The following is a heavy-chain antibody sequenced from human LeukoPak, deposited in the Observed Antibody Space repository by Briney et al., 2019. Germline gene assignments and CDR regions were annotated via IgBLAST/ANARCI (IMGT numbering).Heavy chain of an antibody. D-gene: IGHD6-6*01. CDR2: ISWNSGSI. J-gene: IGHJ4*02. CDR1: GFTFDDYA. Sequence: PGGSLRLSCAASGFTFDDYAMHWVRQAPGKGLEWVSGISWNSGSIGYADSVKGRFTISRDNAKNSLYLQMNSLRAEDTAVYYCARVPSDYWGQGTLVTVSS. V-gene: IGHV3-9*01. CDR3: ARVPSDY.